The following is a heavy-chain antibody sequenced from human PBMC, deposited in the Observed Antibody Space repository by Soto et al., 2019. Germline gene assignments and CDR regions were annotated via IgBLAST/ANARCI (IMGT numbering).Heavy chain of an antibody. Sequence: GESLKISCKGSGYSFTSYWISWVRQMPGKGLEWMGRIDPSDSYTNYSPSFQGHVTISADKSISTAYLQWSSLRAEDTAVYYCARDRDPVRFLEWLPSPRNWFDPWGQGTLVTVSS. J-gene: IGHJ5*02. CDR1: GYSFTSYW. D-gene: IGHD3-3*01. V-gene: IGHV5-10-1*01. CDR2: IDPSDSYT. CDR3: ARDRDPVRFLEWLPSPRNWFDP.